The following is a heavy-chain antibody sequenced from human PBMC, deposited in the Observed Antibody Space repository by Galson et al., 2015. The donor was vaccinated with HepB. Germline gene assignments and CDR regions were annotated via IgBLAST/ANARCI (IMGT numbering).Heavy chain of an antibody. CDR2: FDPEDGET. CDR3: ATGPLVLLSFDY. J-gene: IGHJ4*02. D-gene: IGHD2-15*01. CDR1: GYTLTKLS. V-gene: IGHV1-24*01. Sequence: SVKVSCKVSGYTLTKLSMHWVRQAPGKGLEWMGGFDPEDGETIYAQKFQGRVTMTEDTSTDTAYMELSSLRSEDTAVYYCATGPLVLLSFDYWGPGTLVTASS.